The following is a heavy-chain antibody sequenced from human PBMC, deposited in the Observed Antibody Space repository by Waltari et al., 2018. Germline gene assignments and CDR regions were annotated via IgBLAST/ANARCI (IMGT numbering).Heavy chain of an antibody. CDR3: KVGVPDYFDS. V-gene: IGHV3-73*01. J-gene: IGHJ4*02. CDR2: IRSRVDNYAT. CDR1: WFTLRCFA. D-gene: IGHD1-26*01. Sequence: EVQLVESGGGLVQPGGSLKPPCAASWFTLRCFAMHWVRQASGKGLEWLGRIRSRVDNYATDYSASVKGRFTLSRDDSKSTAYLQMNSLKTEDTAVYYCKVGVPDYFDSWGRGTLVTVSS.